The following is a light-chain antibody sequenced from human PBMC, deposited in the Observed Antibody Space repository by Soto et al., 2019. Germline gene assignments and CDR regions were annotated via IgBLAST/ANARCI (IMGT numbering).Light chain of an antibody. J-gene: IGKJ1*01. CDR2: GAS. CDR3: QQYNNWLWT. Sequence: EIVMTQSPATLSVSPGERATLSCRASQSVSSNLAWYQQKPGQAPRLLIYGASTSATGIPARFSGSGSGTESTLTISSLQSEDCAVYYCQQYNNWLWTFGQGTKVEIK. CDR1: QSVSSN. V-gene: IGKV3-15*01.